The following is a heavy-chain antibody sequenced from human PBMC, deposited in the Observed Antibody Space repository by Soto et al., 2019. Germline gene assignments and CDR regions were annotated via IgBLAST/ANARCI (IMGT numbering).Heavy chain of an antibody. V-gene: IGHV3-23*01. CDR3: AKDRGYSGYDNWFDS. J-gene: IGHJ5*01. CDR1: GFTFSSYA. Sequence: GGSLSLSCAASGFTFSSYAMSWVRQAPGQGLEWVSGISGDGGTTYYADSVKGRFTVSRDNSENTLYLEMNSLRAEDTAVYYCAKDRGYSGYDNWFDSWGQGTLVTVSS. D-gene: IGHD5-12*01. CDR2: ISGDGGTT.